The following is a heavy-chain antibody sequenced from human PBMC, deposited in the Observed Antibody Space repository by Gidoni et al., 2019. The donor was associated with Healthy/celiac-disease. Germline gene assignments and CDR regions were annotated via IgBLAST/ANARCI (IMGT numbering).Heavy chain of an antibody. J-gene: IGHJ4*02. CDR1: GFTCSSYG. D-gene: IGHD6-13*01. CDR2: ISYDGSNK. V-gene: IGHV3-30*18. Sequence: QVQLVESGGGVVQPGRSLRLSCAASGFTCSSYGMHWVRQAPGKGLEWVAVISYDGSNKYYADSVKGRFTISRDNSKNTLYLQMNSLRAEDTAVYYCAKERGYSSSWYYFDYWGQGTLVTVSS. CDR3: AKERGYSSSWYYFDY.